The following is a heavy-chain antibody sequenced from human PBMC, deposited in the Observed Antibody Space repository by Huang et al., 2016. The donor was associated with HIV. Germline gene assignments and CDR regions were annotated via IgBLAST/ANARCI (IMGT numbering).Heavy chain of an antibody. CDR1: GYTFNIYG. CDR2: ISAHNGKT. D-gene: IGHD2-15*01. Sequence: QVHLVQSGAEVKKPGASVRVSCKASGYTFNIYGISWVRQAPGQGLEWMGWISAHNGKTKSAQRLQGRLTMTTDTSTNTVFMELRSLRSDDTAFYYCAGGREYCSGGSCFQGRYFDYWGQGTLVTVSS. J-gene: IGHJ4*02. V-gene: IGHV1-18*01. CDR3: AGGREYCSGGSCFQGRYFDY.